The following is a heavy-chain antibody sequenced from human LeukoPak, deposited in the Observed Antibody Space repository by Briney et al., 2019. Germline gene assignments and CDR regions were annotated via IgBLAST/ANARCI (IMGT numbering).Heavy chain of an antibody. CDR3: ARDGLQAYYDSSGFFDY. J-gene: IGHJ4*02. Sequence: PGGSLRLSCAASGFTFSSYNMNGVRQAPGKGLEWVSSISGSSSFISYADSMQGRFTISRDNARNSLYLQMNSLRAEDTAVYYCARDGLQAYYDSSGFFDYWGQGTLVTVSS. D-gene: IGHD3-22*01. CDR1: GFTFSSYN. CDR2: ISGSSSFI. V-gene: IGHV3-21*01.